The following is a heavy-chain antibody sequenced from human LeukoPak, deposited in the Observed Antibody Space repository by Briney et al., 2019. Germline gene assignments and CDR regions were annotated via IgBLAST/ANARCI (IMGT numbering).Heavy chain of an antibody. D-gene: IGHD1-26*01. CDR3: ARDRGVSGTYADY. J-gene: IGHJ4*02. Sequence: GGSLRLSCAASGFTFSDYYMTWIRQAPGKGLEWVSYISNSGSTIYYADSVKGRFTISRDNAKNSLYLQMNSLRAEDTAVYYCARDRGVSGTYADYWGQGTLVTVSS. CDR1: GFTFSDYY. V-gene: IGHV3-11*04. CDR2: ISNSGSTI.